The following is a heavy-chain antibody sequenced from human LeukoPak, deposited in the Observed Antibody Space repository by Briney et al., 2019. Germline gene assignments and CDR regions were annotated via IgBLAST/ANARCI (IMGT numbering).Heavy chain of an antibody. CDR2: ISGSGGRT. Sequence: PGGSLRLSCAASGFTFSSYAMSWVRQAPGKGLEWVSAISGSGGRTYYADSVKGRFTISRDNSKNTLYLQMSSLRAEDTAVYYCALEQYDSSGYYFQHWGQGTLVTVSS. CDR1: GFTFSSYA. D-gene: IGHD3-22*01. V-gene: IGHV3-23*01. CDR3: ALEQYDSSGYYFQH. J-gene: IGHJ1*01.